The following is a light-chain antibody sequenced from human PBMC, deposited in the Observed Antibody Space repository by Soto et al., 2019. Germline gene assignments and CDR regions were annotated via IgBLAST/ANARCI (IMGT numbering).Light chain of an antibody. V-gene: IGLV1-51*01. Sequence: QSVLTQPPSVSAAPGEKVTISCSGSSSNIGNNYVSWYQQLPGTAPKLLIYDNNKRPSGIPDRVSGSKSGTSATLGITGRQTGDEADYYCGTWDSSLSVFIFGGGTKLTVL. J-gene: IGLJ2*01. CDR3: GTWDSSLSVFI. CDR2: DNN. CDR1: SSNIGNNY.